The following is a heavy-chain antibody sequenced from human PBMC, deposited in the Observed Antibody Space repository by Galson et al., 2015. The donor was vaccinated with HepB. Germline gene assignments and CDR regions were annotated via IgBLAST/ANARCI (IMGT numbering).Heavy chain of an antibody. V-gene: IGHV3-23*01. Sequence: SLRLSCAASGFTFSSYAMSWVRQAPGKGLEWVSAISGSGGSTYYADSVKGRFTISRDNSKNTLYLQMNSLRAEDTAVYYCAKDQSYDSSGYCYFGCEQSPFDYWGQGTMVTVSS. J-gene: IGHJ4*01. D-gene: IGHD3-22*01. CDR1: GFTFSSYA. CDR2: ISGSGGST. CDR3: AKDQSYDSSGYCYFGCEQSPFDY.